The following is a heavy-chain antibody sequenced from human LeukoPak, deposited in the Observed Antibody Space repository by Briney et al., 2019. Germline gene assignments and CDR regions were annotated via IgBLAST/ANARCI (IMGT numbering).Heavy chain of an antibody. Sequence: SETLSLTCAVSGYSISSGYYWGWIRQPPGKGLEWIGNMYHSGSTFYNPSLKSRVTISVDTSKNQFSLKLSSVTAADTAVYYCARRIGTSYFDYWGQGTLVTASS. J-gene: IGHJ4*02. CDR1: GYSISSGYY. V-gene: IGHV4-38-2*01. CDR3: ARRIGTSYFDY. CDR2: MYHSGST. D-gene: IGHD1-1*01.